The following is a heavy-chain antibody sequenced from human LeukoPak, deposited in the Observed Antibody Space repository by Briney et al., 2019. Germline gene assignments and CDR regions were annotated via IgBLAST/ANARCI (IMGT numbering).Heavy chain of an antibody. CDR1: GFTFSSYA. Sequence: GGSLRLSCAASGFTFSSYAMSWVRQAPGKGLGWVAVISYDGSNKYYADSVKGRFTISRDNSKNTLYLQMNSLRAEDTAVYYCAREPHFCSSTSCYTDYYYYGMDVWGQGTTVTVSS. CDR2: ISYDGSNK. V-gene: IGHV3-30-3*01. CDR3: AREPHFCSSTSCYTDYYYYGMDV. D-gene: IGHD2-2*02. J-gene: IGHJ6*02.